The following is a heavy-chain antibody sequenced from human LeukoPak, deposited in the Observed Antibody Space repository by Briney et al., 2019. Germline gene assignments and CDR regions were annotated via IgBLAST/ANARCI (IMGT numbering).Heavy chain of an antibody. CDR2: IIPIFGTA. CDR1: GGTFSSYA. Sequence: SVKVSCKASGGTFSSYAISWVRQAPGQGLEWMGGIIPIFGTANYAQKFQGRITITADKSTSTAYMELSSLRSEDTAVYYCARAQAAAYPFDYWGQGTLVTVSS. D-gene: IGHD6-13*01. CDR3: ARAQAAAYPFDY. V-gene: IGHV1-69*06. J-gene: IGHJ4*02.